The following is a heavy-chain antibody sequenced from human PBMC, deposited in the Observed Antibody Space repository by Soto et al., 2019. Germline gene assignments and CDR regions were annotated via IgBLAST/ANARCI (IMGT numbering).Heavy chain of an antibody. CDR1: GGSISSSNW. Sequence: QVQLQESGPGLVKPSGTLSLTCAVSGGSISSSNWWSWVRQPPGKGLEWIGEIYHSGSTNYNPSLKSRVTISVHKSKNQFSLKLSSGTAADTAVYYCARDLGYCSGGSCYSNWYFDLWGRGTLVTVSS. V-gene: IGHV4-4*02. CDR2: IYHSGST. D-gene: IGHD2-15*01. CDR3: ARDLGYCSGGSCYSNWYFDL. J-gene: IGHJ2*01.